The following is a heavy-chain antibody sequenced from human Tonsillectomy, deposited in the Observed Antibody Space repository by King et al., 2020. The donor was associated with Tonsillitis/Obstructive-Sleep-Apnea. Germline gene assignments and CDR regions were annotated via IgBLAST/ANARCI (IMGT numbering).Heavy chain of an antibody. CDR1: GFTFSDYY. CDR2: ISSSSSYT. V-gene: IGHV3-11*06. J-gene: IGHJ5*02. CDR3: ARDRAYSNYGWFDP. D-gene: IGHD4-11*01. Sequence: VQLVESGGGLVKPGGSLRLSCAASGFTFSDYYMSWIRQAPGKGLEWVSYISSSSSYTNYADSVKGRFTISRDNAKNSLYLQMNSLRAEDTAVYYCARDRAYSNYGWFDPWGQGTLVTVSS.